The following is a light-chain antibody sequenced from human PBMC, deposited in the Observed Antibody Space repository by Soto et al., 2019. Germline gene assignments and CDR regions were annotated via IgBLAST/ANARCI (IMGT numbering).Light chain of an antibody. CDR3: QQRSNWYT. CDR1: RSVSSS. CDR2: DAS. Sequence: DIVLTQSPATLSLSPGERATLSCRASRSVSSSLAWYQQKPGQAPRLLIYDASNRATGIPARFSGSGSGTDFTLTISSLEPEDFAVYYCQQRSNWYTFGQGTKLEIK. V-gene: IGKV3-11*01. J-gene: IGKJ2*01.